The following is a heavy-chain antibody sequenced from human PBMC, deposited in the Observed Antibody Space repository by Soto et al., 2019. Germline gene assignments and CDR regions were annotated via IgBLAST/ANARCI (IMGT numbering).Heavy chain of an antibody. CDR2: IYYSGST. V-gene: IGHV4-31*03. CDR1: GGSISSGGYY. J-gene: IGHJ6*02. Sequence: QVQLQESGPGLVKPSQTLSLTCTVSGGSISSGGYYWSWIRQHPGKGLEWIGYIYYSGSTYYNPYLKSRVTISVDXFKXQXPLKLSSVTAADTAVYYCARDRTDFTAYYYYYGMDVWGQGTTVTVSS. CDR3: ARDRTDFTAYYYYYGMDV. D-gene: IGHD3-3*01.